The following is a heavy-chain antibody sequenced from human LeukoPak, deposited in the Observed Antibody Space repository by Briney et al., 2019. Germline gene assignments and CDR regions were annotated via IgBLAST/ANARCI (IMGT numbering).Heavy chain of an antibody. V-gene: IGHV3-15*01. CDR2: TKSKTGCGTT. CDR3: TTVQSYYYDSSGYYIIDY. D-gene: IGHD3-22*01. J-gene: IGHJ4*02. CDR1: GFTFRNAW. Sequence: GGALILSWAAAGFTFRNAWMSWGRQAPGKGVEGVGLTKSKTGCGTTHYAAHGKGRLTMTSDDSKNSLYLQMNSLKTEHTAVYYCTTVQSYYYDSSGYYIIDYWGQGTLVTVSS.